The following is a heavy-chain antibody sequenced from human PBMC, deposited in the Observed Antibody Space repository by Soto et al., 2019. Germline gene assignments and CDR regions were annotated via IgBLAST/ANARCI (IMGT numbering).Heavy chain of an antibody. V-gene: IGHV4-34*01. CDR3: ARAYYDFWSGYPTTYFDY. CDR1: GGSFSGYY. D-gene: IGHD3-3*01. J-gene: IGHJ4*02. Sequence: SETLSLTCAVYGGSFSGYYWSWIRQPPGKGLEWIGEINHSGSTNYNPSLKSRVTISVDTSKNQFSLKLSSVTAADTAMYYCARAYYDFWSGYPTTYFDYWGQGTLVTVSS. CDR2: INHSGST.